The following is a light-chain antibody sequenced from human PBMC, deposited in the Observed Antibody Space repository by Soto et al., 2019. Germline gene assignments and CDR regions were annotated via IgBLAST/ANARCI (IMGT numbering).Light chain of an antibody. CDR2: HAS. V-gene: IGKV1-13*02. CDR1: QGISTA. J-gene: IGKJ4*01. CDR3: QQFNGYPPDLS. Sequence: AIQLTQSPSSLSASVGDRVTITCRASQGISTALAWYQQKPGAAPKLLIYHASSLVSGVPSRFSGSGSGTDFTLTISNLQPEDFATFYCQQFNGYPPDLSFGGGTKVEIK.